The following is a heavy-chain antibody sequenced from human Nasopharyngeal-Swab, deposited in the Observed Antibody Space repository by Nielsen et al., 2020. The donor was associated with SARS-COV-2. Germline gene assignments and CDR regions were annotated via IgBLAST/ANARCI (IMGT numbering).Heavy chain of an antibody. V-gene: IGHV1-46*01. CDR2: INSTDGST. CDR3: ARVLPFRITGTSGMDV. J-gene: IGHJ6*02. D-gene: IGHD1-7*01. Sequence: ASVKVSCKASGYTFTSYYLHWLRQAPGQGLEWMGIINSTDGSTSYAQKFEGRVTMTRVTSTSTVYMELNSLRSEDTAVYYCARVLPFRITGTSGMDVWGQGTTVTVSS. CDR1: GYTFTSYY.